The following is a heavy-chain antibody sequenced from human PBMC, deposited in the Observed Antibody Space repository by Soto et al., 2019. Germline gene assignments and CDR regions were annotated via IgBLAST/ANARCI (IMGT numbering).Heavy chain of an antibody. J-gene: IGHJ5*02. Sequence: SVKVSCKASGFTFTSSAVQWVRQARGQRLEWIGWIVVGSGNTNYAQKFQERVTITRDMSTSTAYMELSSLRSEDTAVYYCAADTYYYDSSGFWFDPWGQGTLVTVSS. CDR2: IVVGSGNT. CDR3: AADTYYYDSSGFWFDP. CDR1: GFTFTSSA. V-gene: IGHV1-58*01. D-gene: IGHD3-22*01.